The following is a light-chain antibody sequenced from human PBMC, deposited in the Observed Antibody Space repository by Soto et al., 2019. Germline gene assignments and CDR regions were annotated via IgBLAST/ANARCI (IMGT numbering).Light chain of an antibody. J-gene: IGLJ2*01. Sequence: QSVLTQPPSASGTPGQRVTISCSGSSSNFGSNIVNWYQQFPGTAPKLHIYSNNQRPSGVPDRFSGSKSGTSASLAISGLQSEDEADYYCAAWDDSLNVVVFGGGTKLTVL. V-gene: IGLV1-44*01. CDR1: SSNFGSNI. CDR3: AAWDDSLNVVV. CDR2: SNN.